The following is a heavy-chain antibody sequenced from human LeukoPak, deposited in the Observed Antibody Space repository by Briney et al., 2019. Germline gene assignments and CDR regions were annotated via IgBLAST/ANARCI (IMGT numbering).Heavy chain of an antibody. CDR3: ARVSFFRWAATRPSYYYYYMDV. V-gene: IGHV6-1*01. J-gene: IGHJ6*03. Sequence: SQTLSLTCAISGYSVSSNSAAWNWIRQSPSGGLEWLGRTYYRSQWYYDYAVSVKSRITINADTSKNQFSLQLNSVTPEDTAVYYCARVSFFRWAATRPSYYYYYMDVWGKGTTVTISS. CDR2: TYYRSQWYY. D-gene: IGHD2-15*01. CDR1: GYSVSSNSAA.